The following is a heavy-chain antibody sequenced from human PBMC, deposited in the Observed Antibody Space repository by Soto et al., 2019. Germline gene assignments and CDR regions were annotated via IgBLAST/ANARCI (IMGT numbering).Heavy chain of an antibody. CDR1: GYTFTSYA. J-gene: IGHJ3*02. Sequence: GASVKVSCKASGYTFTSYAMHWVRQAPGQRLEWMGWINAGNGNTKYSQKFQGRVTITRDTSASTAYMELSSLRSEDTAVYYCARGLYDFWSGYLDAFDIWGHGTMVTVSS. D-gene: IGHD3-3*01. CDR3: ARGLYDFWSGYLDAFDI. V-gene: IGHV1-3*01. CDR2: INAGNGNT.